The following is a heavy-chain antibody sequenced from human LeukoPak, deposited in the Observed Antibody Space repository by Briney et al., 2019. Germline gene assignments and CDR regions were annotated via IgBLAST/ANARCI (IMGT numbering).Heavy chain of an antibody. V-gene: IGHV4-39*01. CDR3: ARISPLFTAVAGRRPYYFDY. D-gene: IGHD6-19*01. CDR2: IYYSGST. J-gene: IGHJ4*02. Sequence: PSETLSLTCTVSGGSISSSSYYWGWVRQPPGKGLEWIGSIYYSGSTYYNPSLKSRVTISVDPSKNQFSLKLSSVTAADTAVYYCARISPLFTAVAGRRPYYFDYWGQGTLVTVSS. CDR1: GGSISSSSYY.